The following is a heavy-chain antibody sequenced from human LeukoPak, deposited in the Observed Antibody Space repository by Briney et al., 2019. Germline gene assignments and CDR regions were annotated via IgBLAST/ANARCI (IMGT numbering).Heavy chain of an antibody. CDR3: ARVVVTAIRTYYFDY. CDR2: INHSGST. Sequence: SSETLSLTCAVYGGSFSGYYWSWIRQPPGKGLEWIGEINHSGSTNYNPSLKSRVTISVDTSKTQFSLKLSSVTAADTAVYYCARVVVTAIRTYYFDYWGQGTLVTVSS. J-gene: IGHJ4*02. CDR1: GGSFSGYY. V-gene: IGHV4-34*01. D-gene: IGHD2-21*02.